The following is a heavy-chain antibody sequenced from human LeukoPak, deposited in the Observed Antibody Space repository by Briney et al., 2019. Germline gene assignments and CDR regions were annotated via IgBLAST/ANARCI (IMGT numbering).Heavy chain of an antibody. V-gene: IGHV1-18*01. J-gene: IGHJ4*02. CDR3: ARGGNGVVPGAASYY. CDR2: ISAYNGNT. D-gene: IGHD2-2*01. Sequence: GASVKVSCKASGYTFTSYGISWVRQAPGQGLEWMGWISAYNGNTNYAQKLQGRVTMTTDTSTSAAYMELRSLRSDDTAVYYCARGGNGVVPGAASYYWGQGTLVTVSS. CDR1: GYTFTSYG.